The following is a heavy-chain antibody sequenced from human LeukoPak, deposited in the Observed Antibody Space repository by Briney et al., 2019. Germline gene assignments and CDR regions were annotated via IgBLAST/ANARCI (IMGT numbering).Heavy chain of an antibody. CDR3: GVVY. Sequence: GGPLRLSCAASGFTFSRYWMNWVRQAPGKGLEWVANIREDGSEKYYVDSVKGRFTISRDNTKNLLYLEMSSLRAEDTAVYYCGVVYWGQGTLVTVSS. CDR2: IREDGSEK. V-gene: IGHV3-7*01. J-gene: IGHJ4*02. CDR1: GFTFSRYW.